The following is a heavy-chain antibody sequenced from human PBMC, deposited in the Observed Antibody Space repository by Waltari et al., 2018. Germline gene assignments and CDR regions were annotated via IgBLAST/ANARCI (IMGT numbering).Heavy chain of an antibody. Sequence: EVQLVQSGAEVKKPAATVKISCKASGYIFRTHYMPWRRQAPGKGLEWMGRVDPADGKTIYADKFQGRFIITTNRPTRTVFMEVTSLTSDDAAVYYCATSGMDLSGVTINWFDPWGQGTLLTVSS. CDR2: VDPADGKT. CDR3: ATSGMDLSGVTINWFDP. V-gene: IGHV1-69-2*01. D-gene: IGHD3-9*01. J-gene: IGHJ5*02. CDR1: GYIFRTHY.